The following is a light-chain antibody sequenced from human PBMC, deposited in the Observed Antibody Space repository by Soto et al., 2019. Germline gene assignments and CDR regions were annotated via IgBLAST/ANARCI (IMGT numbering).Light chain of an antibody. V-gene: IGKV3-20*01. J-gene: IGKJ1*01. CDR1: QSVSSSY. Sequence: EIVLTQSPGTLSLSPGERATLSCRASQSVSSSYLAWYQQKPGQAPRLLIYGTSSRATAIPDRFSGSGSGTDFTLTISRLEPEDFAVYYCQQYGSSSWPFGHEPRLE. CDR2: GTS. CDR3: QQYGSSSWP.